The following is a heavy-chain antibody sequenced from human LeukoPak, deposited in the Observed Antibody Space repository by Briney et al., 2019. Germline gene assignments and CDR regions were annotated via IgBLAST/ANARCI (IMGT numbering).Heavy chain of an antibody. CDR3: ATGYTGDSDAFDI. V-gene: IGHV1-24*01. CDR1: GYTLTELS. CDR2: FDPEDGET. D-gene: IGHD2-21*01. Sequence: ASVKVSCKVSGYTLTELSMHWVRQAPGKGLEWMGGFDPEDGETIYAQKFQGRVTMTEDTSTDTAHMELSSLRSEDTAVYYCATGYTGDSDAFDIWGQRTMVTVSS. J-gene: IGHJ3*02.